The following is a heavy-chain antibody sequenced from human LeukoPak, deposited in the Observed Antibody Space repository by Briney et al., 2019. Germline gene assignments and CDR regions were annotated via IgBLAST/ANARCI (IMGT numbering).Heavy chain of an antibody. J-gene: IGHJ5*02. D-gene: IGHD3-3*01. CDR1: GGTFSSYA. Sequence: SVKVSCKASGGTFSSYAISWVRRAPGQGLEWMGGIIPIFGTANYAQKFQGRVTITTDESTSTAYMELSSLRPEDTAVYYCARVTFGTFGWFDPWGQGTLVTVSS. V-gene: IGHV1-69*05. CDR2: IIPIFGTA. CDR3: ARVTFGTFGWFDP.